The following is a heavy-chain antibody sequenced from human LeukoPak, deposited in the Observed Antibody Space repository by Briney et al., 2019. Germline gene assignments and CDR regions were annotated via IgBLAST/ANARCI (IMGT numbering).Heavy chain of an antibody. CDR3: ARVFNWASGYFDY. J-gene: IGHJ4*02. CDR2: ISSSSSYI. D-gene: IGHD7-27*01. CDR1: GFTFSSYS. Sequence: PGGSLRLSCAASGFTFSSYSMNWVRQAPGKGLEWVSSISSSSSYIYYADSVKGRFTISRDNAKNSLYLQMNSLRAEDTAVYYCARVFNWASGYFDYWGQGTLVTVSS. V-gene: IGHV3-21*01.